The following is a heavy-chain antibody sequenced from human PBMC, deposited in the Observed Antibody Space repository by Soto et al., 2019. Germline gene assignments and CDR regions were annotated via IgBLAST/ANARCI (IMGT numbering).Heavy chain of an antibody. Sequence: ASVKVSCKASGYTFTNYAIHWLRQAPGQRLEWMGWINAGNGNTRYSQKFQGRVTITRDTSASTAYMELSSLRSEDTALYYCARDEGYSDSSGYYDYWGQGTLVTVPQ. D-gene: IGHD3-22*01. CDR2: INAGNGNT. CDR3: ARDEGYSDSSGYYDY. CDR1: GYTFTNYA. J-gene: IGHJ4*02. V-gene: IGHV1-3*01.